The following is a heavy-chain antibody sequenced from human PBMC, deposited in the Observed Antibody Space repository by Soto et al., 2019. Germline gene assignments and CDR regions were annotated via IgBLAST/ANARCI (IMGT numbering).Heavy chain of an antibody. J-gene: IGHJ6*02. D-gene: IGHD2-2*01. CDR3: ARTLCSTTSCQAHDMDV. Sequence: QVQLQESGPGLVKPSETLSLTCTVSGGSVSSGSYYWTWIRQPPGKGLEWIGYIYYSGSTNYNPSLKSRVTISLDTSNNPFSLRLSSVTAADTAVYYCARTLCSTTSCQAHDMDVWGQGTTVTVSS. CDR1: GGSVSSGSYY. V-gene: IGHV4-61*01. CDR2: IYYSGST.